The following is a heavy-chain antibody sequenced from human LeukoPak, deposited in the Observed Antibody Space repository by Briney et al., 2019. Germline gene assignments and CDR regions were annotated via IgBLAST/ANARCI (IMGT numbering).Heavy chain of an antibody. V-gene: IGHV3-74*01. D-gene: IGHD3/OR15-3a*01. J-gene: IGHJ3*02. CDR2: IDSDGSST. Sequence: GGSLRLSCSASGFTFRSYEMNCVREAPGEGLLWVSRIDSDGSSTYYADSVNGRFTTSRDNAKNELHLQMNSMTAEDTAVYYCVLDLFSSFAFDIWGQGTMVTVSS. CDR3: VLDLFSSFAFDI. CDR1: GFTFRSYE.